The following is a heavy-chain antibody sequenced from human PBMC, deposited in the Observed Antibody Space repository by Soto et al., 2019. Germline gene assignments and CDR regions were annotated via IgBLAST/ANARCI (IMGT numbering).Heavy chain of an antibody. J-gene: IGHJ4*02. D-gene: IGHD2-8*01. Sequence: SETLSLTCTVSGTSISRSYWSWIRQPPGKGLEWIANIPYSGTTNYNPSLASRVTLSVDTSKNQFSLKMTSVTAADRAMYFCARYNSYAIDYWGRGALVTVSS. CDR1: GTSISRSY. CDR2: IPYSGTT. V-gene: IGHV4-59*01. CDR3: ARYNSYAIDY.